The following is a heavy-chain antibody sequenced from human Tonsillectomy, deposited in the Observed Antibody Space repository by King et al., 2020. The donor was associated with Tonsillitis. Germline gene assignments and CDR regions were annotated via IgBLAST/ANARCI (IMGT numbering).Heavy chain of an antibody. V-gene: IGHV4-59*01. J-gene: IGHJ6*02. CDR3: ARETSAFYGMDV. CDR2: VYYSGGS. Sequence: QLQESGPGLVKPSETLSLTCTVSGASISSGYWSWIRQPPGKGLEWIGVVYYSGGSNYNPSLRSRVHMSVDTSKNQLSLRLTSVTAADTAVYYCARETSAFYGMDVWGQGTTVTVSS. CDR1: GASISSGY.